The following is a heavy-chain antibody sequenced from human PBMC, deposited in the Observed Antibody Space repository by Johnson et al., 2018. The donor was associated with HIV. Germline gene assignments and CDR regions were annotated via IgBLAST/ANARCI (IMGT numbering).Heavy chain of an antibody. CDR2: ISWNSGSI. CDR1: GFTFDDYA. J-gene: IGHJ3*02. CDR3: AKDFRATMHAFDI. Sequence: QLVESGGGLVQPGRSLRLSCAASGFTFDDYAMHWVRQAPGKGLEWVSGISWNSGSIGYADSVKGRFTISRDNAKNSLYLQMNSLRAEDTALYYCAKDFRATMHAFDIWGQGTMVTVSS. V-gene: IGHV3-9*01. D-gene: IGHD1-14*01.